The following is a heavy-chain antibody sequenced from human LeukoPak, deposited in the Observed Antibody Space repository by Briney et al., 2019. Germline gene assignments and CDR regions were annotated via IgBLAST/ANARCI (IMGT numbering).Heavy chain of an antibody. J-gene: IGHJ5*02. CDR1: GYTFTGYY. D-gene: IGHD5-18*01. Sequence: ASVKVSCKASGYTFTGYYMHWVRRAPGQGLEWMGWINPNSGGTNYAQKFQGRVTMTRDTSISTAYMELSRLRSDDTAVYYCARDIVMVTYWFDPWGQGTLVTVPS. CDR2: INPNSGGT. V-gene: IGHV1-2*02. CDR3: ARDIVMVTYWFDP.